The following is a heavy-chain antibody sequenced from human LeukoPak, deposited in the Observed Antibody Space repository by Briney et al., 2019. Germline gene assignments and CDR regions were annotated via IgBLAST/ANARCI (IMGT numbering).Heavy chain of an antibody. D-gene: IGHD2-8*02. CDR2: ISSSSSYI. CDR1: GFTFSSYS. V-gene: IGHV3-21*01. Sequence: KSGGSLRLSCAASGFTFSSYSMNWVRQAPGKGLEWVSSISSSSSYIYYADSVKGRFTISRDNAKNSLYLQMNSLRAEDTAVYYCARVGGVRILGDPHYYYYMDVWGKGTTVTVSS. J-gene: IGHJ6*03. CDR3: ARVGGVRILGDPHYYYYMDV.